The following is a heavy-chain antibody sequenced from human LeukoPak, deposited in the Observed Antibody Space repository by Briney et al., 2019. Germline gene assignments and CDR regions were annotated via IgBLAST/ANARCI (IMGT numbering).Heavy chain of an antibody. CDR2: IKTAVGTP. CDR1: GFTFSKAW. J-gene: IGHJ4*02. Sequence: GGSLRLSCAASGFTFSKAWMSWVRQAAGKVLEWVGLIKTAVGTPDYAAPVKGRFTISRDDSENTLYLQMTSLKTEDTAVYYCQGVPAGWGQGTLVTVSS. D-gene: IGHD2-2*01. V-gene: IGHV3-15*01. CDR3: QGVPAG.